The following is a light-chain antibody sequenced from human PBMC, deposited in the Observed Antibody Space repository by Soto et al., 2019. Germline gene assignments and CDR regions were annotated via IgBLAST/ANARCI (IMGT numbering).Light chain of an antibody. Sequence: QSALTQPASVSGSPGQSITNSCTGTSSDVGSHNLVSWYQQYPGKAPKLIIFEASKRPSGVSNRFSGSKSGSTASLTISGLQDEDEADYYCCSNAAGSTYVFGTGTKLTVL. J-gene: IGLJ1*01. V-gene: IGLV2-23*01. CDR1: SSDVGSHNL. CDR3: CSNAAGSTYV. CDR2: EAS.